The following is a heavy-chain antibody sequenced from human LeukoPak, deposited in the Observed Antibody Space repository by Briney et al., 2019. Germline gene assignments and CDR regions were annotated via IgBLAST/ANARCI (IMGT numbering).Heavy chain of an antibody. Sequence: ASVKVSCKASGYTFTGYYMHWVRQAPGQGLEWMGWINPNSGGTNYAQKFQGRVTMTRDTSISTAYMELSRLRSDDTAVYYCARGYYDFWSGYRPFDSWGQGTLVTVSS. CDR3: ARGYYDFWSGYRPFDS. CDR2: INPNSGGT. CDR1: GYTFTGYY. J-gene: IGHJ4*02. V-gene: IGHV1-2*02. D-gene: IGHD3-3*01.